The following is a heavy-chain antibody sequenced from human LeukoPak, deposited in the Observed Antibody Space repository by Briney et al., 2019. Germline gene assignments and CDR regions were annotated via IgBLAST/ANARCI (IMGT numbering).Heavy chain of an antibody. CDR3: AKASGESYCTNGVCYTDYFDY. J-gene: IGHJ4*02. V-gene: IGHV3-23*01. CDR1: GFTFSSYA. CDR2: ISGSGGST. Sequence: GGSLRLSCAASGFTFSSYAMSWVRQAPGKGLEWVSAISGSGGSTYYADSVKGRFTISRDNSKNTLYLQMNGLRAEDTAVYYCAKASGESYCTNGVCYTDYFDYWGQGTLVTVSS. D-gene: IGHD2-8*01.